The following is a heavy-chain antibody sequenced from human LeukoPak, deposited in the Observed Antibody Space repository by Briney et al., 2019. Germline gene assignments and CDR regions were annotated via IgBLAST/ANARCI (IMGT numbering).Heavy chain of an antibody. V-gene: IGHV3-53*01. CDR3: ARGGGLDV. CDR1: GFTVSNNY. CDR2: IYNDGST. D-gene: IGHD3-16*01. J-gene: IGHJ6*02. Sequence: QPGGSLRLSCAASGFTVSNNYMSWVRQAPGKGLEWVSVIYNDGSTIYADSVMGRFTISRDNSKNTLYLQMNSLRAEDAAVYFCARGGGLDVWGQGATVTVSS.